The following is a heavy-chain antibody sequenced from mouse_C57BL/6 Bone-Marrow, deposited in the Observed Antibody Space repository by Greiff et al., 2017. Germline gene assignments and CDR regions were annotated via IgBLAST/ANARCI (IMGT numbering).Heavy chain of an antibody. CDR2: ISSGGDYI. CDR3: TRVLLGFDY. Sequence: EVKLVESGEGLVKPEGSLKLSCAASGFTFSSYAMSWVRQTPEKRLEWVAYISSGGDYIYYADTVKGRFTISRDNARNTLYLQMSSLKSEDTAMXYCTRVLLGFDYWGQGTTLTVSS. V-gene: IGHV5-9-1*02. CDR1: GFTFSSYA. J-gene: IGHJ2*01. D-gene: IGHD4-1*01.